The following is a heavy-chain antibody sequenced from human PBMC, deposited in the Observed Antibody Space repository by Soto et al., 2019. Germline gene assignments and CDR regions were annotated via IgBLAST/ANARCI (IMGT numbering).Heavy chain of an antibody. J-gene: IGHJ4*02. V-gene: IGHV4-61*01. CDR3: ARASYSGSSDY. D-gene: IGHD1-26*01. CDR2: IYYSGST. Sequence: SETLSLTCTVSGGSVSSGSYYWSWIRQPPGKGLEWIGYIYYSGSTNYNPSLKSRVTISVDTSKNQFSLKLSSVTAADTAVYYCARASYSGSSDYWGQGTLVTVSS. CDR1: GGSVSSGSYY.